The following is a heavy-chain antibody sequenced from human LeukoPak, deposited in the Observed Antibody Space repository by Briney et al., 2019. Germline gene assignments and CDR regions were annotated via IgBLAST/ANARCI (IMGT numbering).Heavy chain of an antibody. J-gene: IGHJ4*02. Sequence: GGSLRLSCAASGFTFSIYSMSWVRQAPGKGLEWVSGINWNGGSTGCADSVKGRFTISRDNAKNSLYLQMSSLRAEDTALYYCARDPTSSSWYSDYWGQGTLVTVSS. CDR2: INWNGGST. D-gene: IGHD6-13*01. CDR1: GFTFSIYS. CDR3: ARDPTSSSWYSDY. V-gene: IGHV3-20*04.